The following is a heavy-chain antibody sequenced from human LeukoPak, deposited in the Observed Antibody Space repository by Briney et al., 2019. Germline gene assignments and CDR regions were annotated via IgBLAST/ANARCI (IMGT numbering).Heavy chain of an antibody. Sequence: GGSLRLSCAASGFTFSSYGMHWVRQAPGKGLEWVAVISYDGSNKYYADSVKGRLTISRDNSKNTLYLQMNSLRAEDTAVYYCAKEPGSGWYYSDYWGQGTLVTVSS. V-gene: IGHV3-30*18. CDR1: GFTFSSYG. D-gene: IGHD6-19*01. J-gene: IGHJ4*02. CDR3: AKEPGSGWYYSDY. CDR2: ISYDGSNK.